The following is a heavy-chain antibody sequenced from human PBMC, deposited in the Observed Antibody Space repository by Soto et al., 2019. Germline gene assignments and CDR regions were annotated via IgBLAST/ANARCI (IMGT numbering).Heavy chain of an antibody. V-gene: IGHV3-30-3*01. J-gene: IGHJ4*02. CDR2: MSYDGSTK. D-gene: IGHD1-7*01. Sequence: QVQLVESGGGVVQPGGSLRLSCAASGFTFSSYGMYWVRPAPGKGLEWVAIMSYDGSTKYFADSVKGRFTISRDNSQNTLFLQMNSVRAEYTAVYYCERDMTRTVVPYFDFGGQGTLVTVSS. CDR3: ERDMTRTVVPYFDF. CDR1: GFTFSSYG.